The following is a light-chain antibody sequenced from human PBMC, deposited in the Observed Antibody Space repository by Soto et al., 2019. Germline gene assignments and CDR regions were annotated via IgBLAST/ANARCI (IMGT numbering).Light chain of an antibody. CDR2: KAS. Sequence: DIPMTQSPSTLSASIGDRVTITCRASQSISSWLAWYQQKPGKAPKLLISKASYLESGVPSRFSGSGSGTEFTLTISSLQPDDFATYYCQQYNVYSLTFGQGTKLEI. J-gene: IGKJ2*01. CDR1: QSISSW. CDR3: QQYNVYSLT. V-gene: IGKV1-5*03.